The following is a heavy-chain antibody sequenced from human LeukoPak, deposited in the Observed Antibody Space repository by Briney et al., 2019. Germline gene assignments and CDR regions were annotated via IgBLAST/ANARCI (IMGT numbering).Heavy chain of an antibody. CDR2: IYTSGST. CDR1: GGSISSYY. J-gene: IGHJ6*03. D-gene: IGHD3-10*01. CDR3: AREPMVRGPMDV. Sequence: SETLSLTCTVSGGSISSYYWSWIRQPAGKGLEWIGRIYTSGSTYYNPSLKSRVTISVDTSKNQFSLKLSSVTAADTAVYYCAREPMVRGPMDVWGKGTTVTVSS. V-gene: IGHV4-4*07.